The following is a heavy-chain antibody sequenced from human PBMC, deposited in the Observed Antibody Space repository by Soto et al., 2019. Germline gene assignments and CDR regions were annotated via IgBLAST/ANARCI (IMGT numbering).Heavy chain of an antibody. CDR1: GFTFSSYD. Sequence: GGSLRLSCAASGFTFSSYDMHWVRQATGKGLEWVSAIGTAGDTYYPGSVKGRFTISRENAKNSLYLQMNSLRAGDTAVYYCARGFKNGSGRLDAFDIWGQGTMVTVSS. CDR3: ARGFKNGSGRLDAFDI. V-gene: IGHV3-13*01. D-gene: IGHD3-10*01. CDR2: IGTAGDT. J-gene: IGHJ3*02.